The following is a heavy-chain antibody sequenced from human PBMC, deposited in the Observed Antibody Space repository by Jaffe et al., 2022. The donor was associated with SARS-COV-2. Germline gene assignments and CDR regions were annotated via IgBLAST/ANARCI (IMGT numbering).Heavy chain of an antibody. CDR2: ISYDGSNK. J-gene: IGHJ4*02. D-gene: IGHD6-19*01. Sequence: QVQLVESGGGVVQPGRSLRLSCAASGFTFSSYAMHWVRQAPGKGLEWVAVISYDGSNKYYADSVKGRFTISRDNSKNTLYLQMNSLRAEDTAVYYCARVAGPPVAGYFDYWGQGTLVTVSS. CDR3: ARVAGPPVAGYFDY. CDR1: GFTFSSYA. V-gene: IGHV3-30-3*01.